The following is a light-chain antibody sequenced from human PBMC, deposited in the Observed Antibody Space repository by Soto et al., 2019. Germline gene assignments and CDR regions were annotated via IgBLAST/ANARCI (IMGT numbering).Light chain of an antibody. V-gene: IGKV1-33*01. CDR2: DAS. CDR1: QDIKNY. Sequence: DIQMTQSPSSLSASVGDRVTITCQASQDIKNYLNWYQQKSGKAPKLLIYDASDLETGVPSRFSGSGSGTDFTFTITSLQPEDSATDYCQQYDNLPLNFGGGTKVEIK. CDR3: QQYDNLPLN. J-gene: IGKJ4*01.